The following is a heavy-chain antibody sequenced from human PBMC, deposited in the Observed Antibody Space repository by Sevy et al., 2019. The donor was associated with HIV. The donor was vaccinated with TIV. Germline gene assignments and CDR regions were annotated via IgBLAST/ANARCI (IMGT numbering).Heavy chain of an antibody. CDR1: GFIFSSYS. J-gene: IGHJ6*03. CDR2: ISGSSSYI. Sequence: GGSLRLSCAASGFIFSSYSLSWVRQAPGKGLEWVSSISGSSSYIYHTDSVKGRFTISRDNAKNSLDLQMNSLRAEDTAVYYCTRHVDVTSSWYQTYSFYYMDVWGKGTTVTVSS. V-gene: IGHV3-21*01. D-gene: IGHD6-13*01. CDR3: TRHVDVTSSWYQTYSFYYMDV.